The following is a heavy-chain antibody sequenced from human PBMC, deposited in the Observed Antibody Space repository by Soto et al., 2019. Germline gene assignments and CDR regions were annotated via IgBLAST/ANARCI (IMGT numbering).Heavy chain of an antibody. CDR3: ARVARSVYSSSWTRYFDY. CDR1: GFTFSSYA. CDR2: ISYDGSNK. Sequence: GGSLRLSCAASGFTFSSYAMHWVRQALGKGLEWVAVISYDGSNKYYADSVKGRFTISRDNSKNTLYLQMNSLRAEDTAVYYCARVARSVYSSSWTRYFDYWGQGTLVTVSS. J-gene: IGHJ4*02. V-gene: IGHV3-30-3*01. D-gene: IGHD6-13*01.